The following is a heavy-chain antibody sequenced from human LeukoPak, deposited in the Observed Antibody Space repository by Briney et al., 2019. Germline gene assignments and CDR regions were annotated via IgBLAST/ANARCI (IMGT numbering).Heavy chain of an antibody. V-gene: IGHV3-48*03. CDR1: GFTFDDYG. D-gene: IGHD3-10*02. CDR3: AELGITMIGGV. J-gene: IGHJ6*03. Sequence: PGGSLRLSCAASGFTFDDYGMSWVRQAPGKGLEWVSYISSSGSTIYYADSVKGRFTISRDNAKNSLYPQMNSLRAEDTAVYYCAELGITMIGGVWGKGTTVTISS. CDR2: ISSSGSTI.